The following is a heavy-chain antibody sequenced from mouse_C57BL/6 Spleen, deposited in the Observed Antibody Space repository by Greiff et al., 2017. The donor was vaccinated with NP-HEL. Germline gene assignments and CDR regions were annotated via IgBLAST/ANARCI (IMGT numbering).Heavy chain of an antibody. Sequence: VQLQQSGAELVRPGASVKLSCTASGFNIKDDYMHWVKQRPEQGLEWIGWIDPENGDTEYASKFQGKATITADTSSNTAYLQLSSLTSEDTAVYDCTTSIYYYGGFAYWGQGTLVTVSA. V-gene: IGHV14-4*01. CDR3: TTSIYYYGGFAY. J-gene: IGHJ3*01. CDR2: IDPENGDT. D-gene: IGHD1-1*01. CDR1: GFNIKDDY.